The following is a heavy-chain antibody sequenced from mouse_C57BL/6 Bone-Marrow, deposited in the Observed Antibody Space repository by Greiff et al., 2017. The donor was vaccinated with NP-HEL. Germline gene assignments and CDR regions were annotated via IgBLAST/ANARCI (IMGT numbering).Heavy chain of an antibody. V-gene: IGHV1-76*01. J-gene: IGHJ2*01. Sequence: VQLQQSGAELVRPGASVKLSCKASGYTFTDYYINWVKQRPGQGLERIARIYPGSGNTYYNEKFKGKATLTAEKSSSTAYMQLSSLTSEDSAVYFCARSPFFDYWGQGTTLTVSS. CDR3: ARSPFFDY. CDR1: GYTFTDYY. CDR2: IYPGSGNT.